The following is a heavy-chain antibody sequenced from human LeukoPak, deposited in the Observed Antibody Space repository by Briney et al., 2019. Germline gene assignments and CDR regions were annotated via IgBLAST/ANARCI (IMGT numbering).Heavy chain of an antibody. CDR2: IYHSGST. CDR1: GGSISSGGYY. J-gene: IGHJ4*02. CDR3: ARDRITGATFDY. D-gene: IGHD1-7*01. V-gene: IGHV4-30-2*01. Sequence: PSETLSLTCTVSGGSISSGGYYWSWIRQPPGKGLEWIGYIYHSGSTYYNPSLKSRVTISVDRSKNQFSLKLSSVTAADTAVYYCARDRITGATFDYWGQGTLVTVSS.